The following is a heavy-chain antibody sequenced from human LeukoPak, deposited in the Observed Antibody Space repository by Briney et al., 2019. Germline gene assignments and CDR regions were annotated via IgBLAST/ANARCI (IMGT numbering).Heavy chain of an antibody. CDR2: ISSNGDST. J-gene: IGHJ4*02. V-gene: IGHV3-64*01. Sequence: GGSLRLSCAASGFTFSSYPMHWVRQAPGQGLEYVSGISSNGDSTYYANSVKGRFTISRDNSKNTLYLQMGSLRAEGMAVYYCAREYYYEELDYWGQGTLVTVSS. CDR1: GFTFSSYP. CDR3: AREYYYEELDY. D-gene: IGHD3-22*01.